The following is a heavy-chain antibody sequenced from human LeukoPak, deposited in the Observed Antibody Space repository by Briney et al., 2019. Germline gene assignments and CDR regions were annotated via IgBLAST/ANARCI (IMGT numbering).Heavy chain of an antibody. CDR3: AKDVRYFDWSNPAGDY. CDR1: GFTFSSYA. CDR2: ISGSGGST. Sequence: PGGSLRLSCAASGFTFSSYAMSWVRQAPGKGLEWVSVISGSGGSTYYADSVKGRFSISRDNSKNTVYLQMNSLRAEDTAVYYCAKDVRYFDWSNPAGDYWGQGTLVTVSS. D-gene: IGHD3-9*01. V-gene: IGHV3-23*01. J-gene: IGHJ4*02.